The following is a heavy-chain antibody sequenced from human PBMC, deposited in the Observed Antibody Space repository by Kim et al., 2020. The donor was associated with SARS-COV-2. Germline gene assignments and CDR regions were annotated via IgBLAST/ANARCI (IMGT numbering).Heavy chain of an antibody. J-gene: IGHJ6*02. D-gene: IGHD4-17*01. CDR1: GYTFTSYY. Sequence: ASVKVSCKASGYTFTSYYMHWVRQAPGQGLEWMGIINPSGGSTSYAQKFQGRVTMTRDTSTSTVYMELSSLRSEDTAVYYCARAEDGDYFSGHLWRGNYYYYGMDVWGQGTTVTVSS. CDR3: ARAEDGDYFSGHLWRGNYYYYGMDV. V-gene: IGHV1-46*01. CDR2: INPSGGST.